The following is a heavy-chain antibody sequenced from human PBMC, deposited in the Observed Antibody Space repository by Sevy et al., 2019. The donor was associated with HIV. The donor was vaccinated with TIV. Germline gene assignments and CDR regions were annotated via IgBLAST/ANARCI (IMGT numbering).Heavy chain of an antibody. V-gene: IGHV4-61*01. Sequence: SETLSLTCTVSGGSVSSGRYYWSWIRQPPGKGLEWIGYIYYSGSTNYNPSLKSRVTISVDTSKNQFSLKLSSVTAADTAVYYCARDLRIQLWSYFDYWGQGTLVTVSS. CDR2: IYYSGST. CDR1: GGSVSSGRYY. D-gene: IGHD5-18*01. CDR3: ARDLRIQLWSYFDY. J-gene: IGHJ4*02.